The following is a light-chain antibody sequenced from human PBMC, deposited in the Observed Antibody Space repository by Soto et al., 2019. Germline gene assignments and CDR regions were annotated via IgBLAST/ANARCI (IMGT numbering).Light chain of an antibody. CDR1: QTISSW. CDR3: LQTYNLPRT. Sequence: DIQMTQSPSTLSGSVGDRVTITCRASQTISSWLAWYQQKPGKAPKLLIYKASTLKSGVPSRFSGSGSGTEFTLTISSLQPDDFATYYCLQTYNLPRTFGQGTKVDIK. CDR2: KAS. V-gene: IGKV1-5*03. J-gene: IGKJ1*01.